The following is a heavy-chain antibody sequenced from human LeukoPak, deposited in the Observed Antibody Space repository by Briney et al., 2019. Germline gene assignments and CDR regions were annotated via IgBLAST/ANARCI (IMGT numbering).Heavy chain of an antibody. Sequence: PSETLSLTCAVYGGSFSNYYWSWIRQPPGKGLEWIAEINHSGSTNYNPSLKSRVIISVDTSRNQFSLKLRSVTAADTAVYYCATRDQWGQGTLVTVSS. CDR3: ATRDQ. J-gene: IGHJ4*02. V-gene: IGHV4-34*01. CDR2: INHSGST. CDR1: GGSFSNYY. D-gene: IGHD5-24*01.